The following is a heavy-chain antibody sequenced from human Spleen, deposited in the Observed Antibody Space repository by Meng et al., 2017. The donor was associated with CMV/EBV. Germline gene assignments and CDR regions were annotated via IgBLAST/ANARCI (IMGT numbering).Heavy chain of an antibody. D-gene: IGHD1-26*01. Sequence: FTFSNYGMHWVGEAPGKGLEWVAVISYDGSNKKYADSVKGRFTVSRDNSKNTLSLQMNSLRAEDTAVYYCAKDPSTQYIGSPYYFDYWGQGPLVTVSS. V-gene: IGHV3-30*18. CDR2: ISYDGSNK. CDR1: FTFSNYG. CDR3: AKDPSTQYIGSPYYFDY. J-gene: IGHJ4*02.